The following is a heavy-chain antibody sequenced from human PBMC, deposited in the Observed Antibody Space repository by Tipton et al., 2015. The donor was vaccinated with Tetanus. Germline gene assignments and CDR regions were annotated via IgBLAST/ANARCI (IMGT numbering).Heavy chain of an antibody. CDR2: IYVTGAT. CDR1: GGSISNYY. V-gene: IGHV4-4*07. CDR3: AREDGYYHDGSGFYAFDV. D-gene: IGHD3-22*01. J-gene: IGHJ3*01. Sequence: TLSLTCSVSGGSISNYYWNWIRQPAGKGLEWIGRIYVTGATNHSPAFRSRVTMSIDRAKNQLSLTWTSVTAADAAMYYCAREDGYYHDGSGFYAFDVWGRGTMVAVSS.